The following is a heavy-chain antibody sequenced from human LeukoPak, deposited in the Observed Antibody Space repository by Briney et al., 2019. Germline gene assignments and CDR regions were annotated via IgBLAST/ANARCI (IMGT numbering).Heavy chain of an antibody. V-gene: IGHV3-30*04. CDR2: ISNDGSNK. D-gene: IGHD3-3*01. Sequence: GRSLRLSCAASGFTFSSYAMHWVRQAPGKGLEWVAVISNDGSNKYYADSVKGRFTISRDNSKNTLYLQMNSLRAEDTAVYYCARTRSDFWSGYRPDQYYYYGMDVWGQGTTVTVSS. J-gene: IGHJ6*02. CDR1: GFTFSSYA. CDR3: ARTRSDFWSGYRPDQYYYYGMDV.